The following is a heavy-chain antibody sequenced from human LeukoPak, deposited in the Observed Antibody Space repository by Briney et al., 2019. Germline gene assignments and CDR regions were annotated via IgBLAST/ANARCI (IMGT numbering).Heavy chain of an antibody. J-gene: IGHJ5*02. CDR3: ARVPRDSRGSSSSLRWFDP. V-gene: IGHV1-18*01. CDR1: GYTFTSYG. Sequence: SVKVSCKASGYTFTSYGISWVRQAPGQGLEWMGWISAYNGNTNYAQKLQGRVTMTTDTSTSTAYMELRSLRSDDTALYYCARVPRDSRGSSSSLRWFDPWGQGTLVTVSS. D-gene: IGHD6-6*01. CDR2: ISAYNGNT.